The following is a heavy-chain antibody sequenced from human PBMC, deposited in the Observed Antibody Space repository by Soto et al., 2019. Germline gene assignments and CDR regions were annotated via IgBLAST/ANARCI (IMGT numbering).Heavy chain of an antibody. Sequence: PSETLSLTCAVYGGSFSGYYWSWIRQPPGKGLEWIGEINHSGSTNYNPSLKSRVTISVDTSKNQSSLKLSSVTAADTAVYYCARFYYDTVGGFDYWGQGTLVTVSS. D-gene: IGHD3-22*01. CDR2: INHSGST. CDR3: ARFYYDTVGGFDY. J-gene: IGHJ4*02. V-gene: IGHV4-34*01. CDR1: GGSFSGYY.